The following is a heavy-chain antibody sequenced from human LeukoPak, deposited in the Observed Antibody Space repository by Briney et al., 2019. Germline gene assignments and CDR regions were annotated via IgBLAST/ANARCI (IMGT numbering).Heavy chain of an antibody. CDR3: ARARYSDF. CDR2: IKEDGSEK. CDR1: GFAFSNYW. J-gene: IGHJ4*02. Sequence: PGGSLRLSCVASGFAFSNYWMTWVRQAPGKGLGWVANIKEDGSEKNYADSVKGRFTISRDNAKNSLYLQMNSLRGEDTAVYYCARARYSDFWGQGTLVTVSP. V-gene: IGHV3-7*01.